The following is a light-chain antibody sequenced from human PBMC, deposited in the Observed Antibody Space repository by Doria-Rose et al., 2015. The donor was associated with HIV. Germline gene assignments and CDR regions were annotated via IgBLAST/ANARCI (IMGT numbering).Light chain of an antibody. Sequence: TQSPGTLSLSPGERATLSCRASQSFSSTYLAWYRQKPGQAPSLLIYDGSTRATGIPDRFSASGSGTDFTLTINRLEPEDFAPYYCHQYGTSWTFGQGTKVE. J-gene: IGKJ1*01. CDR2: DGS. CDR3: HQYGTSWT. CDR1: QSFSSTY. V-gene: IGKV3-20*01.